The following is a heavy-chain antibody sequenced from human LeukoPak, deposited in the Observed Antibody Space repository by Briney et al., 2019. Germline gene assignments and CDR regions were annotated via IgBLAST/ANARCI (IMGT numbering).Heavy chain of an antibody. CDR3: VRESRPGGAMGLYHNLDY. Sequence: PGGSLRLSCAGSGFTFSDFWMTWVGQTPGKGLEWVANIKEDGTEKNLVDSVKGRFTISRDNTQNLLFLEMNNLRGDDTAIYYCVRESRPGGAMGLYHNLDYWGQGTLVAVSS. CDR2: IKEDGTEK. J-gene: IGHJ4*02. D-gene: IGHD1-1*01. CDR1: GFTFSDFW. V-gene: IGHV3-7*01.